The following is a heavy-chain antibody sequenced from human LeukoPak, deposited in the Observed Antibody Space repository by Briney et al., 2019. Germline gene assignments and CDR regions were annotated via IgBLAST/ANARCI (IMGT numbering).Heavy chain of an antibody. V-gene: IGHV4-59*02. CDR3: ARDLVSTGPYYYSMDI. Sequence: SETPSLTCTVSGGFATYYGWSWIRQPPGKGLEWIGFVYNTGTTKYNPSLKSRVTISRDTSRNQFSLKLTSVTAADTAVYYCARDLVSTGPYYYSMDIWGQGTTVTVSS. D-gene: IGHD5/OR15-5a*01. CDR1: GGFATYYG. J-gene: IGHJ6*02. CDR2: VYNTGTT.